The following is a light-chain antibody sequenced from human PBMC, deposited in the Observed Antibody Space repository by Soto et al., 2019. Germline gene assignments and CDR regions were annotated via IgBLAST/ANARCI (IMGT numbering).Light chain of an antibody. CDR2: SSD. CDR1: SSNIGSNT. CDR3: AAWDDSLNGVV. Sequence: QSVLSQSPSASGTPGQRVTMSCSGSSSNIGSNTVNWYQQLPGTAPKLFIYSSDHRPSGVPDRFSGSKSGTSASLAISGLQSEDEGDYYCAAWDDSLNGVVFGGGTKLTVL. J-gene: IGLJ3*02. V-gene: IGLV1-44*01.